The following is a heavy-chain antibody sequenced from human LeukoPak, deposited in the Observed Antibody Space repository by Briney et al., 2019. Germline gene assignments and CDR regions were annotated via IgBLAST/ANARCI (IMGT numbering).Heavy chain of an antibody. Sequence: GGSLRLSCVASGFTFSSYWMHWVRQAPGKGLVWVSRINSDGSSTKCADSVKGRFTISRDNSKSTLYLQMNDLRADDTAVYYCAKVLLRALDYMDVWGKGTTVTVSS. CDR2: INSDGSST. J-gene: IGHJ6*03. CDR3: AKVLLRALDYMDV. D-gene: IGHD2-15*01. V-gene: IGHV3-74*03. CDR1: GFTFSSYW.